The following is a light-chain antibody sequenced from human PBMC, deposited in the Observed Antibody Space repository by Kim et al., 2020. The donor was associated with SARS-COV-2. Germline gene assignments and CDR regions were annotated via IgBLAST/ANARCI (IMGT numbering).Light chain of an antibody. Sequence: APVKITGTLSSGHSGSAIAWHQQQSGKGPRFLMKVNSDGSHIKGDGIPDRFSGSSSGAERYLTISRLQSDDEADYFCQTWGTGIWVFGGGTQLTVL. V-gene: IGLV4-69*02. CDR3: QTWGTGIWV. J-gene: IGLJ3*02. CDR2: VNSDGSH. CDR1: SGHSGSA.